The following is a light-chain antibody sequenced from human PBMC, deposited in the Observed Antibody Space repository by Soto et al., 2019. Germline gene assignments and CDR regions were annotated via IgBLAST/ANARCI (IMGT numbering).Light chain of an antibody. V-gene: IGLV1-44*01. CDR3: AAWDDSLNGYV. CDR2: SNN. Sequence: QAVVTQPPSASGTPGQRVTISCSGSSSNIGSNTVNWYQQLPGTPPKLLIYSNNQRPSVVPDRFSGSKSGTSASLAISGLQSEDEADYYCAAWDDSLNGYVFGTGTKLTVL. J-gene: IGLJ1*01. CDR1: SSNIGSNT.